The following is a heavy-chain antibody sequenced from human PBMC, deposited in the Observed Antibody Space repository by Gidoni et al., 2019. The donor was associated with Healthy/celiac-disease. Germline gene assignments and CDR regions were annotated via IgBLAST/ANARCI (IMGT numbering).Heavy chain of an antibody. D-gene: IGHD5-12*01. Sequence: QVQLVTSGGGVVQPGRSLRLSFAASGFTFSSYGLPWVRQAPGKGLEWVAVISYYGSNKYYADSVKGRVTISRDNSKNTLYLQMNSLRAEDTAVYYCAKDEGGYSGYELGYYFDYWGQGTLVTVSS. CDR3: AKDEGGYSGYELGYYFDY. V-gene: IGHV3-30*18. CDR2: ISYYGSNK. J-gene: IGHJ4*02. CDR1: GFTFSSYG.